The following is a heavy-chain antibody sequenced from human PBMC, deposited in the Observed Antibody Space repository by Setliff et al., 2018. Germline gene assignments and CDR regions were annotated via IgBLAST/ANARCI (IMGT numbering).Heavy chain of an antibody. CDR2: VYTSGNT. CDR3: AKIGSSLDY. V-gene: IGHV4-4*07. D-gene: IGHD3-16*01. Sequence: LPETLSLTCTVSGASLTGNYWTWIRQPAGKGLEWIGRVYTSGNTNYNPYLKSRLTMSVDTSKNQFSLKLRSVTAADTAVYYCAKIGSSLDYWGQGILVTVSS. J-gene: IGHJ4*02. CDR1: GASLTGNY.